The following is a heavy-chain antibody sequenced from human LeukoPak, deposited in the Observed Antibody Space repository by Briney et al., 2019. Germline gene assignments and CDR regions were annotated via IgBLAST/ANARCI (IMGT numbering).Heavy chain of an antibody. V-gene: IGHV3-33*06. CDR3: AKPGGHCSSTSCYADGPWNWFDP. D-gene: IGHD2-2*01. Sequence: PGRSLRLSCAASGFIFSNYGMHWVRQAPGKGLEWVAVIWYDGSNKYYADSVKGRFTISRDNSKNTLYLQMNSLRAEDTAVYYCAKPGGHCSSTSCYADGPWNWFDPWGQGTLVTVSS. CDR2: IWYDGSNK. CDR1: GFIFSNYG. J-gene: IGHJ5*02.